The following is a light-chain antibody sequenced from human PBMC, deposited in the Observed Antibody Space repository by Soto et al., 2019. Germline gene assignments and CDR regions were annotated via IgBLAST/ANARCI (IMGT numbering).Light chain of an antibody. CDR3: QDYGTSAPWT. J-gene: IGKJ1*01. V-gene: IGKV3-20*01. Sequence: VLTQSPGTLSLSPGERATLSCRASQNIRGNEFAWYQQKPGQAPRLLLYRGSTRATGIPDRLSGRGSGTDVTLTVSRLEPEDVAVYYCQDYGTSAPWTFGQGTKVEIK. CDR1: QNIRGNE. CDR2: RGS.